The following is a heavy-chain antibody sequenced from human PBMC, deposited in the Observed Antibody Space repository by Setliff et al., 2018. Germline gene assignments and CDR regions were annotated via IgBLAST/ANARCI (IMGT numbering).Heavy chain of an antibody. CDR1: GFTFSDYY. CDR2: ISSSGSTI. J-gene: IGHJ3*02. CDR3: AKSWSGYSDAFDI. V-gene: IGHV3-11*01. Sequence: PGGSLRLSCAASGFTFSDYYMTWIRQAPGKGLEWVSYISSSGSTIYYADSVKGRFTISRDNAKNSLYLQMNSLRAEDMALYYCAKSWSGYSDAFDIWGQGTMVTVSS. D-gene: IGHD3-3*01.